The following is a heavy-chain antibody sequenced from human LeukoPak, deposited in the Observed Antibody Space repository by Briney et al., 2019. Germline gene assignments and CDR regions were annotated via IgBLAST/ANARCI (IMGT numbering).Heavy chain of an antibody. CDR1: GFTFSRYD. V-gene: IGHV3-13*01. J-gene: IGHJ6*03. CDR2: IGTAGDT. CDR3: ARGLAMVRGVISYYMDV. D-gene: IGHD3-10*01. Sequence: PGGSLRLSCAASGFTFSRYDMHWVRQATGKGLEWVSIIGTAGDTYSPGSVKGRFTISRESAKNSLYLQMNSLRAGDTAVYYCARGLAMVRGVISYYMDVWGKGTTVTVSS.